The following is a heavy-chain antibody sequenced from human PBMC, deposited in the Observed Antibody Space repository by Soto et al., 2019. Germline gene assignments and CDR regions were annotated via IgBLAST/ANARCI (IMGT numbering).Heavy chain of an antibody. CDR1: GFTFSSYA. Sequence: QVQLVESGGGVVQPGRSLRLSCAASGFTFSSYAMHWVRQAPGKGLEWVAGISYDGSNKYYADSVKGRFTISRDNSKNTLYLQMNSLRAEDTAVYYCARDLGPRTHWNVLDYYGMDVWGQGTTVTVSS. J-gene: IGHJ6*02. D-gene: IGHD1-1*01. V-gene: IGHV3-30-3*01. CDR3: ARDLGPRTHWNVLDYYGMDV. CDR2: ISYDGSNK.